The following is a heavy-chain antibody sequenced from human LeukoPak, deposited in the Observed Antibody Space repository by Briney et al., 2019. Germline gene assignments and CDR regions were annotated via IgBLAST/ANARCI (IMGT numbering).Heavy chain of an antibody. CDR1: GGSISGYH. CDR3: ARVPRSYYYYYYMDV. V-gene: IGHV4-59*01. Sequence: SETLSLTCNVSGGSISGYHWSWIRQPPGKGLKWLGYIYYSGSSNYNPSLKSRVTMSADTSKNQFSLKLSSVTAADTAVYYCARVPRSYYYYYYMDVWGKGTTVTVSS. CDR2: IYYSGSS. J-gene: IGHJ6*03.